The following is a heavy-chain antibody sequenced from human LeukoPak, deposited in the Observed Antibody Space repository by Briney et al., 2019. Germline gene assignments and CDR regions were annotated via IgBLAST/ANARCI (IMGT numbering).Heavy chain of an antibody. Sequence: SETLSLTCAVYGGSFSGYYWSWIRQPPGKGLEWIGEINHSGSTNYNPSLKSRVTISVDTSKNQFSLKLSSVTAADTAVCYCARGGRRGYSYGYGYWGQGTLVTVSS. CDR2: INHSGST. CDR1: GGSFSGYY. V-gene: IGHV4-34*01. J-gene: IGHJ4*02. CDR3: ARGGRRGYSYGYGY. D-gene: IGHD5-18*01.